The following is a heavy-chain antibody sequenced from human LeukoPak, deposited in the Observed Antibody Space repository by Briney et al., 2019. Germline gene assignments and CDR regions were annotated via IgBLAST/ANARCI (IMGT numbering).Heavy chain of an antibody. D-gene: IGHD2-15*01. CDR1: GGPIISHY. CDR3: GRDALVGHFSYYYMDV. J-gene: IGHJ6*03. Sequence: PSETLSLTCTVSGGPIISHYWTWLRQSPVKGLEWIGDIPNSGSTSYNPSLKSRVIISIDTSKNQFSLKLSSVTAADTAMYYCGRDALVGHFSYYYMDVWGKGTTVTVSS. V-gene: IGHV4-59*11. CDR2: IPNSGST.